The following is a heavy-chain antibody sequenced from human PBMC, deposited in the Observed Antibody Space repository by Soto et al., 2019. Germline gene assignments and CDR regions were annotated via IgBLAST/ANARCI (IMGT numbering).Heavy chain of an antibody. Sequence: QLQLQESGPGLVRSSETLSLTCTVSGDSISSSPYYWGWIRQPPGKGLVFIANVYHTGSTYYHPSMRGRVTMSVDTSKNQFSLKLSSVTASDTALYFCVRQKYNGPYFDYWGQGTLVTVSS. V-gene: IGHV4-39*01. CDR2: VYHTGST. J-gene: IGHJ4*02. CDR1: GDSISSSPYY. D-gene: IGHD1-20*01. CDR3: VRQKYNGPYFDY.